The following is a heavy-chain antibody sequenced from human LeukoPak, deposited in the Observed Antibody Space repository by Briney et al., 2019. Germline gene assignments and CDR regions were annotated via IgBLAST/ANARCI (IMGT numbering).Heavy chain of an antibody. V-gene: IGHV1-69*13. D-gene: IGHD4-23*01. Sequence: SVKVSCKASGGTFSSYAISWVRQAPGQGLESMGGIIPIFGTANYAQKFQGRVTITADESTSTAYMELSSPRSEDTAVYYCARMATTVVTPDYFDYWGQGTLVTVSS. CDR2: IIPIFGTA. J-gene: IGHJ4*02. CDR3: ARMATTVVTPDYFDY. CDR1: GGTFSSYA.